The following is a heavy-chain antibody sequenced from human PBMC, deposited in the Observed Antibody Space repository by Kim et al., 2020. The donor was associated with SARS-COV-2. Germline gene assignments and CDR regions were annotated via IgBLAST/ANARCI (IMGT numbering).Heavy chain of an antibody. Sequence: TYYTPSHKSRVTISVDTSKNQFSLKLSSVTAADTAVYYCARSLGRWWFDPWGQGTLVTVSS. CDR2: T. D-gene: IGHD7-27*01. J-gene: IGHJ5*02. CDR3: ARSLGRWWFDP. V-gene: IGHV4-39*01.